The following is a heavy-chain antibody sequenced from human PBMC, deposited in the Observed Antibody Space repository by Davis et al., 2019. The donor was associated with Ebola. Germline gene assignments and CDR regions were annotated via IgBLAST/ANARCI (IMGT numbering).Heavy chain of an antibody. J-gene: IGHJ4*02. V-gene: IGHV1-2*02. CDR3: ARGSGPYAFDI. Sequence: AASVKVSCKTSGYIFSGYYMHWVRQAPGQGLEWMGWINPNSGGTNYAQKFQGRVTMTRDTSISTAYMELSRLRSDDTAVYYCARGSGPYAFDIWGQGTLVTVSS. D-gene: IGHD3-16*01. CDR1: GYIFSGYY. CDR2: INPNSGGT.